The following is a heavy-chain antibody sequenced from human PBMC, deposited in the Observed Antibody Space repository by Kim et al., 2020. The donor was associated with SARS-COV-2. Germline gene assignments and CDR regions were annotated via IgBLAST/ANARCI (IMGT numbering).Heavy chain of an antibody. CDR3: AKGLKYGSGRYYYYGMDV. V-gene: IGHV3-23*01. Sequence: GGSLRLSCAASGFTFSSYAMSWVRQAPGKGLEWVSAISGSGGSTYYADSVKGRFTISRDNSKNTLYLQMNSLRAEDTAVYYCAKGLKYGSGRYYYYGMDVWGQGTTVTVSS. J-gene: IGHJ6*02. D-gene: IGHD3-10*01. CDR1: GFTFSSYA. CDR2: ISGSGGST.